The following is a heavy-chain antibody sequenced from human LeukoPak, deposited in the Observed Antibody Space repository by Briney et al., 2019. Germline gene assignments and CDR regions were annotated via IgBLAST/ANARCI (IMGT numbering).Heavy chain of an antibody. D-gene: IGHD6-19*01. J-gene: IGHJ4*02. CDR2: IYYSGST. V-gene: IGHV4-59*01. CDR1: GGSISSYY. CDR3: ARSIAVAGLFDY. Sequence: SETLSLTCTVSGGSISSYYWSWIRQPPGKGLEWIGYIYYSGSTNYNPSLKSRVTISVDTSKNQFSLKLSSVTAADTAVYYCARSIAVAGLFDYWGQGTLVTVSS.